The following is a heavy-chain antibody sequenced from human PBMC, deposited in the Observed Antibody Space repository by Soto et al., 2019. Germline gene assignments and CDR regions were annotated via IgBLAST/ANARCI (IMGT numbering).Heavy chain of an antibody. CDR2: ISSSSSYI. V-gene: IGHV3-21*01. CDR3: ARGGWIAATPLDY. D-gene: IGHD2-15*01. J-gene: IGHJ4*02. CDR1: GFTFSSYS. Sequence: PGGSLRLSCAASGFTFSSYSMNWVRQAPGKGLEWVSSISSSSSYIYYADSVKGRFTISRDNAKNSLYLQMNSLRAEDTAVYYCARGGWIAATPLDYWGQGTLVTVSS.